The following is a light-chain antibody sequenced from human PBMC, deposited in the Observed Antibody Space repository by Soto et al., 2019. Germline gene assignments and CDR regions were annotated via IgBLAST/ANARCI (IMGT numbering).Light chain of an antibody. CDR3: QQYDSLPFS. CDR2: DAS. V-gene: IGKV1-33*01. J-gene: IGKJ3*01. CDR1: QDINNY. Sequence: DIQMTQSPSSLSASIGDRVTITCQASQDINNYLNWYQQRPGKAPNLLIYDASILERGVPSRFSGSGSGKYFTFTISSLQPEDIATYYCQQYDSLPFSFGPGTKVDI.